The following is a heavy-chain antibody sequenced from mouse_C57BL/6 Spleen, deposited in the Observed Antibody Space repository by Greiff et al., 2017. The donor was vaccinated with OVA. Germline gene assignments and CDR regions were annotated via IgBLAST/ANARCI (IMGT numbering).Heavy chain of an antibody. Sequence: VKLVESGAELVRPGTSVKMSCKASGYTFTNYWIGWAKQRPGHGLEWIGDIYPGGGYTNYNEKFKGKATLTADKSSSTAYMQFSSLTSEDSAIYYCARSRFYYYGSSGYFDVWGTGTTVTVSS. D-gene: IGHD1-1*01. J-gene: IGHJ1*03. V-gene: IGHV1-63*01. CDR3: ARSRFYYYGSSGYFDV. CDR1: GYTFTNYW. CDR2: IYPGGGYT.